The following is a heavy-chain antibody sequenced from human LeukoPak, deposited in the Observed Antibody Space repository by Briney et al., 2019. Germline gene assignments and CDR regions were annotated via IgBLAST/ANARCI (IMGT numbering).Heavy chain of an antibody. J-gene: IGHJ4*02. CDR2: IYWNDDK. V-gene: IGHV2-5*01. D-gene: IGHD3-3*01. Sequence: ESGPTLVNPTQTLTLTCTFSGFSLSTSGVGVGWIRQPPGKALEWLALIYWNDDKRYSPSLKSRLTITKDTSKNQVVLTMTNMDPVDTATYYCARGTYYDFWSGYPPLGGWGQGTLVTVSS. CDR1: GFSLSTSGVG. CDR3: ARGTYYDFWSGYPPLGG.